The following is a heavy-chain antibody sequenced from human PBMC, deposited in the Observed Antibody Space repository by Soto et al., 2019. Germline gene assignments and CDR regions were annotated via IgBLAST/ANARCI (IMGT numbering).Heavy chain of an antibody. V-gene: IGHV1-18*01. D-gene: IGHD3-9*01. CDR3: ARNKKYYDILTGYYRDSFDI. J-gene: IGHJ3*02. CDR2: ISAYNGNT. CDR1: GYTFTSYG. Sequence: QVQLVQSGAEVKKPGASVKVSCKASGYTFTSYGISWVRQAPGQGLEWMGWISAYNGNTNYAQKLQGRVTMTTDTSTSTAYMELRSLRSDDTAVYYCARNKKYYDILTGYYRDSFDIWGQGPMVTVSS.